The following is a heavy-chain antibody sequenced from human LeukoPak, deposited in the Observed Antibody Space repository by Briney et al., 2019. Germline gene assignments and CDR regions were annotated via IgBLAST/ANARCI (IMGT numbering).Heavy chain of an antibody. CDR1: GFTFSDYA. CDR3: ASPIYGDYTENGFDI. CDR2: ISYDGSKK. J-gene: IGHJ3*02. D-gene: IGHD4-17*01. V-gene: IGHV3-30*04. Sequence: GRSLRLSCAASGFTFSDYAMHWLRQAPGKGLEWVAVISYDGSKKYYADSVKGRFTISRDNSKNTLYLQMNSLRVEDTAVYYCASPIYGDYTENGFDIWGQGTMVTVSS.